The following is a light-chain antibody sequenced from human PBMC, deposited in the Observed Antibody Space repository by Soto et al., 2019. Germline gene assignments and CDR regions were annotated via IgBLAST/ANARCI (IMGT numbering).Light chain of an antibody. J-gene: IGKJ1*01. V-gene: IGKV3-15*01. CDR2: GAS. Sequence: EIVMTQSPATLSVSPCERATLSSRASQSVSSNLAWYQQKPGQAPRLLIYGASTRATGIPARFSGTGSGTDFTLTVSSLQSEDFAVYYCQQYDNWPQTFGQGTKVDNK. CDR1: QSVSSN. CDR3: QQYDNWPQT.